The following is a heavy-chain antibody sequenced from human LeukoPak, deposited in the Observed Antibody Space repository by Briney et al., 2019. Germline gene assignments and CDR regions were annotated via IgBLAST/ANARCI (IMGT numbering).Heavy chain of an antibody. CDR1: GGSFSGFY. CDR3: ARGHYGSGSYEDY. D-gene: IGHD3-10*01. J-gene: IGHJ4*02. V-gene: IGHV4-34*01. Sequence: PSETLSLTCAVYGGSFSGFYWIWIRQPPEKGLEWIGEINHSGSTNYNPFLKSRVTISVDTSKNQFSLKLSSVTAADTAVYYCARGHYGSGSYEDYWGQGTLVTVSS. CDR2: INHSGST.